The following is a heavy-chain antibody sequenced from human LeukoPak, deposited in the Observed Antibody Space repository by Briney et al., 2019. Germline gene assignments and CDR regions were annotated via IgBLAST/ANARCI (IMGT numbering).Heavy chain of an antibody. CDR3: ARDLRDSSIHEEDFDY. CDR2: IWYDGSNK. CDR1: GFTFSSYA. J-gene: IGHJ4*02. D-gene: IGHD6-13*01. Sequence: GGSLRLSCAASGFTFSSYALGWVRQAPGKGLEGVAGIWYDGSNKYYADSVKGRFTISRDNSKNTLYLQMNSLRAEDTAVYYCARDLRDSSIHEEDFDYWGQGTLVTVSS. V-gene: IGHV3-33*08.